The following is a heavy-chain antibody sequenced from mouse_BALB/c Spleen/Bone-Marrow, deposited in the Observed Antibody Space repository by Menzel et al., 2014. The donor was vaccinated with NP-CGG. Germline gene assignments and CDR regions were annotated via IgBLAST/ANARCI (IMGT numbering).Heavy chain of an antibody. CDR3: ARYHYGYVGFAY. CDR2: INPSTGYT. J-gene: IGHJ3*01. Sequence: VQLQQSGAELAKPGASVKMSCKASGYTFTSYWMHWVKQRPGQGLEWIGYINPSTGYTEYNQKFKDEATLTADKSSSTAYMQLSSLTSEDSAVYYCARYHYGYVGFAYWGQWTLVPVSA. V-gene: IGHV1-7*01. D-gene: IGHD2-2*01. CDR1: GYTFTSYW.